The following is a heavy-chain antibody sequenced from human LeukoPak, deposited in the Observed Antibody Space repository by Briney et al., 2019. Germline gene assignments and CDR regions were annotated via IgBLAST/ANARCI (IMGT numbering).Heavy chain of an antibody. D-gene: IGHD5-24*01. CDR1: GGTFSSYA. CDR2: IIPIFDTA. Sequence: SVKVSCKASGGTFSSYAISWVRQAPGQGLEWMGGIIPIFDTANYAQKFQGRVTITADESTSTAYMELSSLRSEDTAVYYCARTPRDGYNLDYFDYWGQGTLVTVSS. V-gene: IGHV1-69*13. CDR3: ARTPRDGYNLDYFDY. J-gene: IGHJ4*02.